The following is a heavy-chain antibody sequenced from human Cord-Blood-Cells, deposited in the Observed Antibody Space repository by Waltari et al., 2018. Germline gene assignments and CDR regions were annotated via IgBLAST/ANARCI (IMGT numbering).Heavy chain of an antibody. D-gene: IGHD2-15*01. CDR2: ISWNSGSI. V-gene: IGHV3-9*01. CDR1: GFTFDDYA. Sequence: GESGGGLVQPGRSLRLSCAASGFTFDDYAMHWVRQAPGKGLEWVSGISWNSGSIGYADSVKGRFTISRDNAKNSLYLQMNSLRAEDTALYYCAKDRGPIVVVVAAREWYAFDIWGQGTMVTVSS. CDR3: AKDRGPIVVVVAAREWYAFDI. J-gene: IGHJ3*02.